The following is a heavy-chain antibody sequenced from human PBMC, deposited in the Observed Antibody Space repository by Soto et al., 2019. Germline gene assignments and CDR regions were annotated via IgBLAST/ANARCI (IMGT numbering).Heavy chain of an antibody. CDR3: ARLVATAAPTQYYFDY. V-gene: IGHV1-69*12. CDR2: IIPIFGTA. CDR1: GGTFSSYA. Sequence: QVQLVQSGAEVKKPGSSVKVSCKASGGTFSSYAISCVRQAPGQGLEWMGGIIPIFGTANYALKFQGRVTSTADESTSTAYMELSSLRSEDTAVYYCARLVATAAPTQYYFDYWGQGTLDTVAS. J-gene: IGHJ4*02. D-gene: IGHD5-18*01.